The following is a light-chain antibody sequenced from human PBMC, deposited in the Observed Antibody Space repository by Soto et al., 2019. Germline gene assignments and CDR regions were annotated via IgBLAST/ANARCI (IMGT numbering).Light chain of an antibody. CDR2: DAS. CDR1: QSVSSN. Sequence: EIVLTQSPATLSVSPGERATLSCRANQSVSSNLAWYQQKPGQAPRLLIYDASSRATGIPARFSGSGSGTDFNLTISTLEHEDFAVYYCQQLTDWPPRWTFGQGTKVDIK. V-gene: IGKV3-11*01. CDR3: QQLTDWPPRWT. J-gene: IGKJ1*01.